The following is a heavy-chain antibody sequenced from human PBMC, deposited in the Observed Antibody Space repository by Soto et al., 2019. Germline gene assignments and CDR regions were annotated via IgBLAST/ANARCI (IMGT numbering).Heavy chain of an antibody. Sequence: QVQLVQSGAEVKKPGSSVKVSCKASGGTFSSYAISWVRQAPGQGLEWMGGIIPIFGTANYAQKFQGRVTITADESTSTAYMELSSLRSEDTAVYCCARVKYDILTGYYRNAFDIWDQGTMVTVSS. CDR1: GGTFSSYA. CDR3: ARVKYDILTGYYRNAFDI. CDR2: IIPIFGTA. J-gene: IGHJ3*02. D-gene: IGHD3-9*01. V-gene: IGHV1-69*01.